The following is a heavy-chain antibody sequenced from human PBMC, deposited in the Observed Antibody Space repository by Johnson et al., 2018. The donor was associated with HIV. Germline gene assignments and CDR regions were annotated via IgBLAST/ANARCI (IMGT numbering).Heavy chain of an antibody. CDR1: GFSFSSYA. CDR3: ARGSRYTYDNDDVHLLHAFDI. D-gene: IGHD3-16*01. Sequence: QVQLVESVGGVVQPGRSLRLSCAASGFSFSSYAMHWVRQAPGKGLEWVAVVSYDGSERYYADSVKGRFTISRDSSKNTLYLQMNSLRAEDTAVYYCARGSRYTYDNDDVHLLHAFDIWGQGTMVTVSS. CDR2: VSYDGSER. J-gene: IGHJ3*02. V-gene: IGHV3-30*04.